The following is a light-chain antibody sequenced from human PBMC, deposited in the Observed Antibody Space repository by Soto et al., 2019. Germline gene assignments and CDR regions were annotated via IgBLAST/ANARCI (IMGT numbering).Light chain of an antibody. V-gene: IGLV6-57*02. J-gene: IGLJ2*01. Sequence: NFMLTQPHSVSESPGKTVTISCTGSSGSIASNYVQWYQQRPGSAPTTVIYEDNQRPSGVPDRFSGSIDSSSNSASLTIPGLKTEDEADYYCQSYDSSNVVFGGGTKLTVL. CDR1: SGSIASNY. CDR3: QSYDSSNVV. CDR2: EDN.